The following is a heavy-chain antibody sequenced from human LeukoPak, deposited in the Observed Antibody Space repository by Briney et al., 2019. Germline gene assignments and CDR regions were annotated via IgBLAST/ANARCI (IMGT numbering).Heavy chain of an antibody. CDR3: ARGDELLSPIDY. J-gene: IGHJ4*02. V-gene: IGHV4-39*07. D-gene: IGHD2-2*01. CDR2: IYYSGNT. Sequence: PSETLSLTCTVSGGSISSSNYYWGWIRQPPGKGLEWIGSIYYSGNTYNNPSLKSRVTISVDTSKNQFSLKLSSVTAADTAVYYCARGDELLSPIDYWGQGTLVTVSS. CDR1: GGSISSSNYY.